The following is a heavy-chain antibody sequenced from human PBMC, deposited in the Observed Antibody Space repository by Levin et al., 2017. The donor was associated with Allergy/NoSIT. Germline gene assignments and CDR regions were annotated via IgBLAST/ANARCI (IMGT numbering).Heavy chain of an antibody. V-gene: IGHV3-53*01. CDR2: IYSGGST. D-gene: IGHD1-26*01. CDR3: ARVSSGSFDY. J-gene: IGHJ4*02. CDR1: GFTVSSNY. Sequence: LSLTCAASGFTVSSNYMSWVRQAPGKGLEWVSVIYSGGSTYYADSVKGRFTISRDNSKNTLYLQMNSLRAEDTAVYYCARVSSGSFDYWGQGTLVTVSS.